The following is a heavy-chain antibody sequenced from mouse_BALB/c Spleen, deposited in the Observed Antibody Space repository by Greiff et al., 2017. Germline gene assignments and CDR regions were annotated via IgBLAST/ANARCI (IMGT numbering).Heavy chain of an antibody. D-gene: IGHD2-4*01. Sequence: EVKLMESGGGLVQPGGSPKLSCAASGFTFSSYTMSWVRQTPEKRLEWVAYISNGGGSTYYPDTVKGRFTISRDNAKNTLYLQMSSLKSEDTAMYYCARHENYDYDWFAYWGQGTLVTVSA. J-gene: IGHJ3*01. CDR2: ISNGGGST. CDR1: GFTFSSYT. V-gene: IGHV5-12-2*01. CDR3: ARHENYDYDWFAY.